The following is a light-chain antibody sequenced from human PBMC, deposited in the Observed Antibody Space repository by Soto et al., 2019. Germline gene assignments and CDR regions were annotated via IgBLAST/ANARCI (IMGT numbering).Light chain of an antibody. CDR2: DVS. V-gene: IGLV2-14*01. CDR3: SSYTSSSPLV. CDR1: SSDVGGYNY. J-gene: IGLJ1*01. Sequence: QPVLTQPASVSGSHGQSITISCTGTSSDVGGYNYVSWYQQHPGKAPKLMIYDVSNRPSGVSNRFSGSKSGNTASLTISGLQAEDEADYYCSSYTSSSPLVFGTGTKVTVL.